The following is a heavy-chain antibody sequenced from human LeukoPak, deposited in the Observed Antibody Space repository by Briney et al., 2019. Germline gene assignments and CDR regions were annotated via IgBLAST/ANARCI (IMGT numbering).Heavy chain of an antibody. V-gene: IGHV4-59*01. J-gene: IGHJ4*02. Sequence: SETLSLTCTVSGGSISSYYWNWIRQPPGKGLEWIGYIYYSGNTNYNPSLKSRVTIPVDTSRNQFSLKLTSVTPADTAVYFCAGDSYGTDYWGQGTLVTVSS. D-gene: IGHD5-18*01. CDR3: AGDSYGTDY. CDR1: GGSISSYY. CDR2: IYYSGNT.